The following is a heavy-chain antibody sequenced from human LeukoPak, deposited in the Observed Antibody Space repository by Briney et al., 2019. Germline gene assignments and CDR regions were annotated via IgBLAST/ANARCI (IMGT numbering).Heavy chain of an antibody. V-gene: IGHV3-30*02. D-gene: IGHD3-10*01. CDR3: AKAIWVAATSSWFCLDY. CDR1: GFTVKDNF. CDR2: IHYDGARS. J-gene: IGHJ4*02. Sequence: GGSLRLSCAASGFTVKDNFMSWVRQAPGKGLEWVAFIHYDGARSYYADSVKGRFTISRDNSRNTLYLQMNSLRPEDTAVYYCAKAIWVAATSSWFCLDYWGQGTLVTVSS.